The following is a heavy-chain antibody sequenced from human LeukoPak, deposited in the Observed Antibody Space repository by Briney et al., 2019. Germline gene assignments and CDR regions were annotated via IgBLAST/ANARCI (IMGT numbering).Heavy chain of an antibody. Sequence: MASETLSLTCTVSGGSVSSGSYYWSWIRQPPGKGLEWIGYIYYSGSTNYNPSLKSRVTISVDTSKNQFSLKLSSVTAADTAVYYCARVSYTNQYYFDYWGQGTLVTVSS. J-gene: IGHJ4*02. CDR2: IYYSGST. CDR1: GGSVSSGSYY. CDR3: ARVSYTNQYYFDY. V-gene: IGHV4-61*01. D-gene: IGHD1-26*01.